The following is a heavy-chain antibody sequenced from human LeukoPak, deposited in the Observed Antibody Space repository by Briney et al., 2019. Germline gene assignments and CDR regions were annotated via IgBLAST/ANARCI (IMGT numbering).Heavy chain of an antibody. CDR3: AKDKYSSTSIDC. D-gene: IGHD6-13*01. Sequence: GGSLRLSCTASGFTFSSNGMHWVRQAPGKGLEWVAHLWNDGSNKGYGASVKGRFTTSRDNSKNTLYLQMNSLRAEDTAIYYCAKDKYSSTSIDCWGQGTLVTVSS. CDR1: GFTFSSNG. V-gene: IGHV3-30*02. J-gene: IGHJ4*02. CDR2: LWNDGSNK.